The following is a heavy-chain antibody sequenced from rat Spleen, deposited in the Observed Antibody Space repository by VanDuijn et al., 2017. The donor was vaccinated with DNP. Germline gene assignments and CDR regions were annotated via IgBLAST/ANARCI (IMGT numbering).Heavy chain of an antibody. CDR1: GFTFSDYN. CDR3: ARPDY. CDR2: ISYDGSSR. J-gene: IGHJ2*01. V-gene: IGHV5-7*01. Sequence: EVQLMESGGGLVQPGGSMKLSCAASGFTFSDYNMAWVRQAPKKGLEWVATISYDGSSRNYRDSVKGRFTVSRDNAKSTLYLQMDSLRSEDTATYYCARPDYWGQGVMVTVSS.